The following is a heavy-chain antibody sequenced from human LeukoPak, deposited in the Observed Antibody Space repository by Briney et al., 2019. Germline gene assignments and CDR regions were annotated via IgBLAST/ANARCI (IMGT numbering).Heavy chain of an antibody. Sequence: SETLSLTCAVYGGSFGGYYWSWIRQPPGKGLEWIGEINHSGSTNYNPSLKSRVTISVDTSKNQFSLKLSSVTAADTAVYYCARGPSPGVVAENYYYGMDVWGQGTTVTVSS. D-gene: IGHD2-15*01. CDR1: GGSFGGYY. CDR3: ARGPSPGVVAENYYYGMDV. CDR2: INHSGST. J-gene: IGHJ6*02. V-gene: IGHV4-34*01.